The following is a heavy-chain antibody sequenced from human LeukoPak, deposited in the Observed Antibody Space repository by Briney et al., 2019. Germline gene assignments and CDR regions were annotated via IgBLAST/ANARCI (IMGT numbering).Heavy chain of an antibody. Sequence: GGSLRLSCAASGFTFSTYAMSWVRQIPGKGLEWVSAISGSDDGTYYADSVKGRFTISRDNSRKTIYLQMTTLRAEDTAVYFCAKSPVSSCRGSFCYPFDYWGQGNLVTVSS. J-gene: IGHJ4*02. V-gene: IGHV3-23*01. CDR2: ISGSDDGT. CDR3: AKSPVSSCRGSFCYPFDY. D-gene: IGHD2-15*01. CDR1: GFTFSTYA.